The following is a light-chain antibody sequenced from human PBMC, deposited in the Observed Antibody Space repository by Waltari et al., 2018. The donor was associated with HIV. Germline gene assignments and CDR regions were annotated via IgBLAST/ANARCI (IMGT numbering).Light chain of an antibody. J-gene: IGLJ2*01. Sequence: QSVLTQPPSASGTPGQRVTISCSGSRSNIGSNAVNWYQQLPGTAPKLLIYSDDQRPSGVPARFAGSKSGTSASLAISGLQSEDEADYYCETWDDSLTAVVFGGGTKLTVL. CDR3: ETWDDSLTAVV. CDR1: RSNIGSNA. V-gene: IGLV1-44*01. CDR2: SDD.